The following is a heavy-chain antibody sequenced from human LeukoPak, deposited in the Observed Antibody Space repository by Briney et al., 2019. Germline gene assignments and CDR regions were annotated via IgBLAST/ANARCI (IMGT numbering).Heavy chain of an antibody. CDR3: ARGGGLDV. CDR1: GFTFDDYA. CDR2: ISWNSGSI. Sequence: GRSLRLSCAASGFTFDDYAMHWVRQAPGKGLEWVSGISWNSGSIGYADSVKGRFTISRDNAKNSLYLQMSNLRAEDTAVYFCARGGGLDVWGQGATVTVSS. V-gene: IGHV3-9*01. J-gene: IGHJ6*01. D-gene: IGHD3-16*01.